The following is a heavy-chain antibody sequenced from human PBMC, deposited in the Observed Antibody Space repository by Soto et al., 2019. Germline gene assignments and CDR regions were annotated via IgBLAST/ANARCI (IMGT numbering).Heavy chain of an antibody. Sequence: GGSLRLSCAASGFTFRMYAMSWVRQAPGKGLEWVSTISGNGGTSYADFVRGRFTISRDNSKNTLYLQMNSLRAEDTATYYCAKDAPGSGWLSDYWGQGTLVTVS. CDR2: ISGNGGT. V-gene: IGHV3-23*01. J-gene: IGHJ4*02. D-gene: IGHD3-22*01. CDR1: GFTFRMYA. CDR3: AKDAPGSGWLSDY.